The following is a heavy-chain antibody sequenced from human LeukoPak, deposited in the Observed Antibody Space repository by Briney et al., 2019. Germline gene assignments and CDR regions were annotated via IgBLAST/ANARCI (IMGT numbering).Heavy chain of an antibody. V-gene: IGHV3-66*02. D-gene: IGHD3-10*01. CDR3: ARVRIGWFDY. J-gene: IGHJ5*01. CDR1: GFTVSSNY. Sequence: GGSLRLSCVASGFTVSSNYMSWVRQAPGKGPEWVSIIYSVGSTYYTDSVKGRFTISRDNSKNTLYLQMNSLRREDTAVYYCARVRIGWFDYWGQGTLVTVSS. CDR2: IYSVGST.